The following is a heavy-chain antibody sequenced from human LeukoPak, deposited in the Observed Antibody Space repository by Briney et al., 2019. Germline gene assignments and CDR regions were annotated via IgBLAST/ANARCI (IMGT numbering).Heavy chain of an antibody. D-gene: IGHD2-2*01. V-gene: IGHV1-8*03. CDR1: GYTFTSYD. Sequence: ASVKVSCKASGYTFTSYDINWVRQATGQGLEWMGWMNPNSGNTGYAQKFQGRVTITRNTSMSTAYMELRSLRSDDTAVYYCARDGLGYCSSTSCYPGNWFDPWGQGTLVTVSS. J-gene: IGHJ5*02. CDR2: MNPNSGNT. CDR3: ARDGLGYCSSTSCYPGNWFDP.